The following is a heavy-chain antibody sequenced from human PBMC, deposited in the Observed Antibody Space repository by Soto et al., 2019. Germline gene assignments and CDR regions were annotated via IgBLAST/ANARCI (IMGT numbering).Heavy chain of an antibody. CDR3: AKGRYYDLYGLDV. CDR1: GFTFTSNG. V-gene: IGHV3-30*18. CDR2: ISFDGSNK. J-gene: IGHJ6*02. Sequence: QVQLVESGGGVVQPWRSLRLSCAASGFTFTSNGMHWVRQAPGKGLEWVAVISFDGSNKYYADSVKGRFTISRDNSKNTLFLQMNSLRAEDTAVFYCAKGRYYDLYGLDVWGQGTTVTVSS. D-gene: IGHD3-22*01.